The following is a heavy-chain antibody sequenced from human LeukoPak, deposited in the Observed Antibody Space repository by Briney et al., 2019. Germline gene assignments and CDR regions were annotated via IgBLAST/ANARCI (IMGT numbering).Heavy chain of an antibody. Sequence: NSSXXLSLTCSVSGDSVSRSDSYWDWIRQPPGKGLEWIGTIYYSGRTYYSPSLKSRFTMSVDTTNNPFSLNLRSVTAADTALYYCARRRYYDGSGYLEWGQGTLLSVSS. CDR1: GDSVSRSDSY. CDR3: ARRRYYDGSGYLE. J-gene: IGHJ1*01. V-gene: IGHV4-39*01. D-gene: IGHD3-22*01. CDR2: IYYSGRT.